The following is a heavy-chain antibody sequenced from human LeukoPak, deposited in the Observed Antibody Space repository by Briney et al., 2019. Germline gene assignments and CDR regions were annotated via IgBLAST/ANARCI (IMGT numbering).Heavy chain of an antibody. J-gene: IGHJ4*02. Sequence: SETLSLTCSVSGGSISGYFWSWIRQPPGKGLEWNAYIYYSGTTSYNPSLRSRVTMSVDTSKNQFSLNLSSVTAADTAVYYCARMGAIAGASANPDHWGQGTLVTVSS. CDR2: IYYSGTT. CDR3: ARMGAIAGASANPDH. CDR1: GGSISGYF. V-gene: IGHV4-59*01. D-gene: IGHD6-13*01.